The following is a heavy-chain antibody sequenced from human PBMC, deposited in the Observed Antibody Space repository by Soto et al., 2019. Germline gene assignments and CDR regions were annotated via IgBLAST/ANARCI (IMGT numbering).Heavy chain of an antibody. CDR1: GYTFSSYG. Sequence: QVQLVQSGAEVKKPGASVKVSCKASGYTFSSYGINWVRQAPGQGLEWMGWISAYNDNINYAQKLQGRVSMTTDTSTSTAYMELMSLRSDDTAVYYCARGGAAPSENAFDIWGQGTMVTVSS. CDR3: ARGGAAPSENAFDI. V-gene: IGHV1-18*01. CDR2: ISAYNDNI. J-gene: IGHJ3*02. D-gene: IGHD6-13*01.